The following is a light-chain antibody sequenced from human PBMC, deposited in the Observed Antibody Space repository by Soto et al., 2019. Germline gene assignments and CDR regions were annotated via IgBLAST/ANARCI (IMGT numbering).Light chain of an antibody. CDR1: QSVSSSY. CDR2: GAS. Sequence: EIVMTQSPATLSVSPGERATLSCRASQSVSSSYLAWYQQKPGQAPRLLIYGASSRATGIPGRFSGSGSGTDFTLTISRLEPEDFAVYYCQQYGSSPQTFGQGTKVDI. J-gene: IGKJ1*01. CDR3: QQYGSSPQT. V-gene: IGKV3-20*01.